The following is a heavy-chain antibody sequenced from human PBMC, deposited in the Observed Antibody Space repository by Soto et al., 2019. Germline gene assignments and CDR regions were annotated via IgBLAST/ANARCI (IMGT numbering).Heavy chain of an antibody. V-gene: IGHV3-30-3*01. CDR1: GFTFSSYA. CDR3: ARDRDLGWVDP. Sequence: QVQLVESGGGVVQPGRSLRLSCAASGFTFSSYAMHWVRQAPGKGLEWVAVISYDGSNKYYADSVKGRFTISRDNSKNTLYLQMNSLRAEDTAVYYCARDRDLGWVDPWGQGTLVTVSS. D-gene: IGHD3-10*01. CDR2: ISYDGSNK. J-gene: IGHJ5*02.